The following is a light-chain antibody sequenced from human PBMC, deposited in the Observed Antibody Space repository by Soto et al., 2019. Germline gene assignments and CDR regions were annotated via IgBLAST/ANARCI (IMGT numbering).Light chain of an antibody. Sequence: DIVMTQSPLSLPVTPGDQASISCRSSQSLLHSNGYNYLDWYQQKPGQAPRLLIYGASSRATGIPDRFSGSGSGTDFTLTISRLEPEEFAVYYCQQYGSSPRTFGQGNKVDIK. CDR1: QSLLHSNGYNY. CDR3: QQYGSSPRT. V-gene: IGKV3-20*01. CDR2: GAS. J-gene: IGKJ1*01.